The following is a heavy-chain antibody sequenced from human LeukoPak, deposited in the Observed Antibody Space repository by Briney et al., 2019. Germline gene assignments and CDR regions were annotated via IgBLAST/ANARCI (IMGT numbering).Heavy chain of an antibody. Sequence: GGSLKLSCAASGFSLSNYGMHWVRQAPGKGLEWVAALLYDGNTKHYADSVKGRFTISRDISKNTFYLQMNSLTAEDTAVYYCARDHRPEIQYYYMDVWGKGTTVAVSS. CDR1: GFSLSNYG. D-gene: IGHD1-14*01. CDR3: ARDHRPEIQYYYMDV. V-gene: IGHV3-33*01. CDR2: LLYDGNTK. J-gene: IGHJ6*03.